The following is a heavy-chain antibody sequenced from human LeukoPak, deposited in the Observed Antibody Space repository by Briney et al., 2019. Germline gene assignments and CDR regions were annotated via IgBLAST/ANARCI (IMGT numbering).Heavy chain of an antibody. CDR1: GGPFSGYY. Sequence: SETLSLTCAVYGGPFSGYYWSWIRQPPGKGLEWIGEINHSGSTNYNPSLKSRVTISVDTSKNQFSLKLSSVTAADTAVYYCARYGSGTMRYWGQGTLVTVSS. J-gene: IGHJ4*02. CDR2: INHSGST. D-gene: IGHD3-10*01. CDR3: ARYGSGTMRY. V-gene: IGHV4-34*01.